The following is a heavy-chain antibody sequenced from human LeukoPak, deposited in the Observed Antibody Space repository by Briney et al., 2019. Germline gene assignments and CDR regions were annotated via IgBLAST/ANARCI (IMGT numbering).Heavy chain of an antibody. V-gene: IGHV1-69*04. Sequence: ASVKVSCKASGGTFSSYAISWVRQAPGQGLEWMGRIIPIFGIANYAQKFQGRVTITADKSTSTAYMELSSLRSEDTAVYYCARGTATVTIISSDNWFDPWGQGTLVTVSS. CDR2: IIPIFGIA. CDR1: GGTFSSYA. J-gene: IGHJ5*02. CDR3: ARGTATVTIISSDNWFDP. D-gene: IGHD4-11*01.